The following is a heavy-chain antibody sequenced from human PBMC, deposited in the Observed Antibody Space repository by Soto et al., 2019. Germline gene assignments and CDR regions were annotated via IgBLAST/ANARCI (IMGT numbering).Heavy chain of an antibody. CDR3: STDEWE. J-gene: IGHJ4*02. CDR1: GFSFSNGW. V-gene: IGHV3-15*05. Sequence: EVQLVESGGGLVKPGGSLRLSCAASGFSFSNGWMSWVRQAPGKGLEWVGRIKSKIHGGTTDYAAHVKGRFTISRVDSKNTLYLQMPSLPTDDTAVYYCSTDEWEWGQGTLVTVSS. CDR2: IKSKIHGGTT. D-gene: IGHD1-26*01.